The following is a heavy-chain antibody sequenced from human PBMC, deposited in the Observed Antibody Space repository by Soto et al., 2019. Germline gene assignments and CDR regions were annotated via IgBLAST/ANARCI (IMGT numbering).Heavy chain of an antibody. CDR3: VRDYLLTGFEP. CDR1: GGSISNYY. Sequence: PSETLSLTCTVSGGSISNYYWTCVRQPPGKGLEGIGYVYYSGSTNYNPSLESRVTISIDASKNQFSLKMKSVTAADTAVYYCVRDYLLTGFEPWGQGAMVTVSS. D-gene: IGHD3-9*01. J-gene: IGHJ5*02. V-gene: IGHV4-59*01. CDR2: VYYSGST.